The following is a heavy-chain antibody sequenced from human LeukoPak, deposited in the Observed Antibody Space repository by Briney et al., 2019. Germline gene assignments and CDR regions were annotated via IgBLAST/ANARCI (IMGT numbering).Heavy chain of an antibody. CDR2: IYTSGRT. J-gene: IGHJ3*01. CDR3: ARDGSGWTDDDAFDV. CDR1: GASINSHY. V-gene: IGHV4-4*07. D-gene: IGHD6-19*01. Sequence: PSETLSLTCTVSGASINSHYWNWIRQPGGKGLEWIGRIYTSGRTKYNPSLKSRATISVDKSKNQFSLNLTSVTAADTAVYYCARDGSGWTDDDAFDVWGQGTMVTVSS.